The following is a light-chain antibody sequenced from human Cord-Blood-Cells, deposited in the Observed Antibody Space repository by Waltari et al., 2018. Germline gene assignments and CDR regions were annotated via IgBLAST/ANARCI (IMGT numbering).Light chain of an antibody. J-gene: IGLJ1*01. V-gene: IGLV1-40*01. CDR3: QSYDSSLSGLYV. CDR1: SSNIGAGYD. CDR2: GNS. Sequence: QSVLTQPPSVSGAPGPRVTISCTGSSSNIGAGYDVHWYQQLPGTAPKLLILGNSSRPSGVPDRFSGSKSGTSSSLAITGLQAEDEADYYCQSYDSSLSGLYVFGTGTKVTVL.